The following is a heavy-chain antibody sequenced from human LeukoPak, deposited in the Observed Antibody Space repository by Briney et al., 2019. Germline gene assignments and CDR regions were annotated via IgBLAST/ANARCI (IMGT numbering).Heavy chain of an antibody. D-gene: IGHD4-17*01. Sequence: SETLSLTCTVSGGSTSSSSYYWSWIRQPPGKGLEWIGYIYYSGSTNYNPSLKSRVTISVDTSKNQFSLKLSSVTAADTAVYYCARDRNYGDFFDYWGQGTLVTVSS. J-gene: IGHJ4*02. CDR3: ARDRNYGDFFDY. V-gene: IGHV4-61*01. CDR1: GGSTSSSSYY. CDR2: IYYSGST.